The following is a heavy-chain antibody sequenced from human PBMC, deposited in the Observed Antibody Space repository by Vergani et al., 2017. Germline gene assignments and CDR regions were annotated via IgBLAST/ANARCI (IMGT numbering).Heavy chain of an antibody. CDR1: GGSISSGSYY. CDR2: IYTSGST. J-gene: IGHJ4*02. D-gene: IGHD2-2*02. Sequence: QVQLQESGPGLVKPSQTLSLTCTVSGGSISSGSYYWSWIRQPAGKGLEWIGRIYTSGSTNYNPSLKSRVTMSVDTSKNQFSLKLSSVTAADTAVYYCARQIGYCSNSNCYNLAYWGQGTLVTVSS. V-gene: IGHV4-61*02. CDR3: ARQIGYCSNSNCYNLAY.